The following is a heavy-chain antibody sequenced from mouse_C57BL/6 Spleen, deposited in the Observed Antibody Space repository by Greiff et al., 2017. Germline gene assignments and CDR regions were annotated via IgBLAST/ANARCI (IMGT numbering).Heavy chain of an antibody. J-gene: IGHJ2*01. Sequence: QVQLQQPGAELVMPGASVKLSCKASGYTFTSYWMHWVKQRPGQGLEWIGEIDPSDSYTNYNQKFKGKSTLTVDKSSSTAYMQLSSLTSEDSAVYYCARLYYYGSSPYYFDDWGQGTTLTVSS. CDR1: GYTFTSYW. V-gene: IGHV1-69*01. CDR3: ARLYYYGSSPYYFDD. D-gene: IGHD1-1*01. CDR2: IDPSDSYT.